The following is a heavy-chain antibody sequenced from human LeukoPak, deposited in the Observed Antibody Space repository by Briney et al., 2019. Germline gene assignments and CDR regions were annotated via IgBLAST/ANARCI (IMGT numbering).Heavy chain of an antibody. CDR1: VGSISSYY. CDR2: VYYSGST. D-gene: IGHD3-22*01. V-gene: IGHV4-59*01. Sequence: PSETLSLTCTVSVGSISSYYWNWIRQPPGKGLEWIGYVYYSGSTNYSPSLKSRVTISVDTSKNQFSLKLSSVTAADTAVYYCARGLRGGDYQLLPFGSWGQGTLVTVSS. CDR3: ARGLRGGDYQLLPFGS. J-gene: IGHJ5*02.